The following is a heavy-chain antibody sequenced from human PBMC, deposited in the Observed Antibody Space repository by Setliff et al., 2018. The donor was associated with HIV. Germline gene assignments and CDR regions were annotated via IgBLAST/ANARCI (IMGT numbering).Heavy chain of an antibody. J-gene: IGHJ5*02. D-gene: IGHD3-22*01. V-gene: IGHV1-18*01. CDR3: ARDPRHYYDTTGYSPYNWFDP. CDR1: GYTFTSYG. CDR2: ISAHNGNT. Sequence: GASVKVSCKASGYTFTSYGISWVRQAPGQGLEWMGWISAHNGNTRYAQKLQGRVTMTTDTSTGTAYMELRSLRSDDTAVYYCARDPRHYYDTTGYSPYNWFDPWGQGTLVTVSS.